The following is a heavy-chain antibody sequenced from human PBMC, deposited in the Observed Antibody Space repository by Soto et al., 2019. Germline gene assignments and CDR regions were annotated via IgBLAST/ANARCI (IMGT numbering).Heavy chain of an antibody. V-gene: IGHV1-69*02. CDR2: IIPILGIA. Sequence: QVQLVQSGAEVKKPGSSVKVSCKASGGTFSSYTISWVRQAPGQGLEWMGRIIPILGIANYAQKFQGRVTITADKSTRTAYMELSSLRSEDTAVYYCARVATIFGVVENWFDPWGQGTLVTVSS. D-gene: IGHD3-3*01. CDR1: GGTFSSYT. J-gene: IGHJ5*02. CDR3: ARVATIFGVVENWFDP.